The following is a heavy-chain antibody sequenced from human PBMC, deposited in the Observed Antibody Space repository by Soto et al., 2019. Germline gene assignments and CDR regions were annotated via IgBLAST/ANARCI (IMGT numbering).Heavy chain of an antibody. CDR2: IYYSGST. J-gene: IGHJ3*02. CDR1: GGSISSGGYY. V-gene: IGHV4-31*03. Sequence: TSETLSLTCTVSGGSISSGGYYWSWIRQHPGKGLEWIGYIYYSGSTYYNPSLKSRVTISVDTSKNQFSLKLSSVTAADTAVYYCARVAGPKRPIFGVAPRDYAFDIWGQGTMVTVSS. CDR3: ARVAGPKRPIFGVAPRDYAFDI. D-gene: IGHD3-3*01.